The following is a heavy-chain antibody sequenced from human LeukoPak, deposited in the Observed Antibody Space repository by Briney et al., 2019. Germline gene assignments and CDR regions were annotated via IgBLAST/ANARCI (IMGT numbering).Heavy chain of an antibody. CDR3: ARDLGYCSRTSCYEVFDS. CDR1: GFTFDDYG. D-gene: IGHD2-2*01. J-gene: IGHJ4*02. CDR2: INWNGGST. V-gene: IGHV3-20*04. Sequence: LTGGSLRLSCAAPGFTFDDYGMSWVRQVPGKGLEWVSGINWNGGSTGYADSVKGRFTISRDNAKNSLYLQMNSLRAEDTALYYCARDLGYCSRTSCYEVFDSWGQGTLVTASS.